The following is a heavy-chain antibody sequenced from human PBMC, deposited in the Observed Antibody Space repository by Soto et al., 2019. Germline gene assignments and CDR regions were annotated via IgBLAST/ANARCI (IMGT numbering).Heavy chain of an antibody. Sequence: GSLRLSCAASGFTFSSYAMSWVRQAPGKGLEWVSAISGSGGSTYYADSVKGRFTISRYNSKNTLYLQMNSLRAEDTAVYYCANLVQYSSSWNNWGQGTLVTVSS. V-gene: IGHV3-23*01. CDR1: GFTFSSYA. D-gene: IGHD6-13*01. CDR2: ISGSGGST. CDR3: ANLVQYSSSWNN. J-gene: IGHJ4*02.